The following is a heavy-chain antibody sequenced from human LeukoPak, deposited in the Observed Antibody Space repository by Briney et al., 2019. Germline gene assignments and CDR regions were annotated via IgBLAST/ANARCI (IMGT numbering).Heavy chain of an antibody. Sequence: SETLTLTCTVSGGSISRYYWSWIRQPPGKGLEWIGYIYSSGSTHSNPSLKSRVTISVDMAKEQLSLKLSSVTAADTAVYYCARHLSTSDEYEDGFDIWGQGTMVTVSS. J-gene: IGHJ3*02. CDR3: ARHLSTSDEYEDGFDI. CDR2: IYSSGST. V-gene: IGHV4-59*08. D-gene: IGHD1-1*01. CDR1: GGSISRYY.